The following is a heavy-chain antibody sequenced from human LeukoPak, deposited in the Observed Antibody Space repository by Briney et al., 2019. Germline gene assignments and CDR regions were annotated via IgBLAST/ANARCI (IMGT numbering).Heavy chain of an antibody. CDR3: ASNVDTAIVTQFDY. V-gene: IGHV3-53*01. D-gene: IGHD5-18*01. CDR2: IYSGGST. Sequence: GGSLRLSCAASGCTVSSNYMSWVRQAPGKGLEWVSVIYSGGSTYYADSVKGRFTISRDNSKNTLYLQMNSLRAEDTAVYYCASNVDTAIVTQFDYWGQGTLVTVSS. CDR1: GCTVSSNY. J-gene: IGHJ4*02.